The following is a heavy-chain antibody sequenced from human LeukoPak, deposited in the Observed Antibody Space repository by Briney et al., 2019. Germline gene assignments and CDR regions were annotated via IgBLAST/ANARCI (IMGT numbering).Heavy chain of an antibody. J-gene: IGHJ4*02. Sequence: GGSLRLSCAGSGITFSNAWMSWVRQAPGKGLEWVSGISGSGGSTYYADSVKGRFTISRDNSKNTLYLLMNSLRAEDTAVYYCAKQSMTLIRGVIDYWGQGTLVTVSS. CDR1: GITFSNAW. CDR2: ISGSGGST. V-gene: IGHV3-23*01. D-gene: IGHD3-10*01. CDR3: AKQSMTLIRGVIDY.